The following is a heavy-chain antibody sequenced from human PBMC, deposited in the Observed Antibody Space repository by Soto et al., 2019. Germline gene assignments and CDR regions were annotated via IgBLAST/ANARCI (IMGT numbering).Heavy chain of an antibody. Sequence: GGSLRLSCAASGFMFSAYWMSWVRQAPGKGLEWVANIHGDGGKIYYVDSVKGRFTIARDNAKRSLYLQMNSLRAEDTAVYYCARDFYGGYTYGPGDYWGQGALVTVSS. CDR3: ARDFYGGYTYGPGDY. D-gene: IGHD5-18*01. J-gene: IGHJ4*02. CDR1: GFMFSAYW. V-gene: IGHV3-7*01. CDR2: IHGDGGKI.